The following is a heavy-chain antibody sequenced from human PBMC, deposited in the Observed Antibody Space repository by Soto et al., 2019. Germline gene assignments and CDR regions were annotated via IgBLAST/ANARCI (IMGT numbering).Heavy chain of an antibody. J-gene: IGHJ6*02. CDR3: ARASPYSGSYYYYYGMDV. Sequence: QVQLVQSGAEVKKPGSSVKVSCKASGGTFSSYAISWVRQAPGQRLEWMGGIIPIFGTANYAQKFQGRVTITADESTSTAYMELSSLRSEDTAVYYCARASPYSGSYYYYYGMDVWGQGTTVTVSS. V-gene: IGHV1-69*01. CDR2: IIPIFGTA. CDR1: GGTFSSYA. D-gene: IGHD1-26*01.